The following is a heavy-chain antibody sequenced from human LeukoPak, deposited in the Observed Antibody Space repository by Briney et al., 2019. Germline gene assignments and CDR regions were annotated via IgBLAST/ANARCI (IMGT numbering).Heavy chain of an antibody. V-gene: IGHV3-9*01. D-gene: IGHD5-18*01. J-gene: IGHJ4*02. CDR2: ISWNSGSI. CDR3: AKGGYSYGADVDY. CDR1: GFTFDDYA. Sequence: GGSLRLSCAASGFTFDDYAMHWVRQAPGKGLEWVSGISWNSGSIGYADSVKGRSTISRDNAKNSLYLQMNSLRAEDTALYYCAKGGYSYGADVDYWGQGTLVTVSS.